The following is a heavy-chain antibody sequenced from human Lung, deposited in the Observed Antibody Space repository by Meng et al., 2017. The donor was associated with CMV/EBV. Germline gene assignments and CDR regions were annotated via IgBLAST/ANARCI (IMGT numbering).Heavy chain of an antibody. CDR1: GFTFSSYA. Sequence: SCAASGFTFSSYAMHWVGQAPGKGLEWVAVISYDGSNKYYADSVKGRFTISRDNSKNTLYLQMNSLRAEDTAVYYSAIDRTAELWSGELVYGSDLGDXGQGXLVTVSS. CDR3: AIDRTAELWSGELVYGSDLGD. V-gene: IGHV3-30*04. J-gene: IGHJ4*02. D-gene: IGHD3-10*01. CDR2: ISYDGSNK.